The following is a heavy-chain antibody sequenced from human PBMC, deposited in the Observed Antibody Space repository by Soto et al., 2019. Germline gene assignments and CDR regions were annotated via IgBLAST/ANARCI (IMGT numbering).Heavy chain of an antibody. CDR3: ASVMCEFSLPGSLDFDF. V-gene: IGHV4-38-2*02. D-gene: IGHD3-10*01. CDR2: IYHTGHT. Sequence: PSETLSLTCTVSSFSISSGYYWGWIRQHPGEGLEWIAAIYHTGHTYYNPSLKNRLTISVDNSENQFSLKLRAVTAADTAVYYCASVMCEFSLPGSLDFDFWGQGTLVTVSS. CDR1: SFSISSGYY. J-gene: IGHJ4*02.